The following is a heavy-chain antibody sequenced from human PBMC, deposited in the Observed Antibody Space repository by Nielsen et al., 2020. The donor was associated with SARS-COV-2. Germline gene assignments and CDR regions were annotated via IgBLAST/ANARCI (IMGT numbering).Heavy chain of an antibody. J-gene: IGHJ5*02. CDR1: GDSVSSNSAA. Sequence: SETLSLTCAISGDSVSSNSAAWNWIRQSPSRGLEWLGRTYYRSKWYNDYAVSVKSRITINPDTSKNQFSLQLNSVTPADTAVYYCARAGIAAAGTYNWFDPWGQGTLVTVSS. CDR2: TYYRSKWYN. CDR3: ARAGIAAAGTYNWFDP. V-gene: IGHV6-1*01. D-gene: IGHD6-13*01.